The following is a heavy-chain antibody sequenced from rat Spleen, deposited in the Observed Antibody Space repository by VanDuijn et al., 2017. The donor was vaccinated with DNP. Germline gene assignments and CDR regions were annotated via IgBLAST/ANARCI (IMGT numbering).Heavy chain of an antibody. CDR3: ARERYYGSTVGMDA. V-gene: IGHV2-32*01. Sequence: QVQLKESGPGLVRPSETLSLTCTVSGFSLTSYHVSWVRQPPGKGLEWMGVIWDDGSTAYNSALKSRLSISRDTSKSQVFLKMSSLKTEDTATYYCARERYYGSTVGMDAWGQGASVTVSS. D-gene: IGHD1-6*01. J-gene: IGHJ4*01. CDR1: GFSLTSYH. CDR2: IWDDGST.